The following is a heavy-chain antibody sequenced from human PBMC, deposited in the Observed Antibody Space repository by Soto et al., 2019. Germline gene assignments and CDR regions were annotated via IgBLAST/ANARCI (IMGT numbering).Heavy chain of an antibody. Sequence: ASVKVSCKASGYTFTSYGISWVRQAPGQGLEWMGWISAYNGNTNYAQKLQGRVTMTTDTSTSTAYMELRSLRSDDTAVYYCARDLAIAAAGTVDWFDPWGQGTLVTVSS. J-gene: IGHJ5*02. D-gene: IGHD6-13*01. CDR1: GYTFTSYG. V-gene: IGHV1-18*01. CDR3: ARDLAIAAAGTVDWFDP. CDR2: ISAYNGNT.